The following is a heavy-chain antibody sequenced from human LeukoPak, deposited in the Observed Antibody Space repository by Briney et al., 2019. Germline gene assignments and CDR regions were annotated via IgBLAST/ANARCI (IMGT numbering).Heavy chain of an antibody. J-gene: IGHJ4*02. CDR1: GGSITYYY. CDR3: VRAGRSGNYGYYFDY. CDR2: IQTSGKT. D-gene: IGHD1-26*01. V-gene: IGHV4-4*07. Sequence: SETLSLTCSVSGGSITYYYWSWIRQPAGKGLEWIGRIQTSGKTNSNPSLKSRVTMSVDTSKNQFSLKLSSVTAADTAVYYCVRAGRSGNYGYYFDYWGQGTLVTVSS.